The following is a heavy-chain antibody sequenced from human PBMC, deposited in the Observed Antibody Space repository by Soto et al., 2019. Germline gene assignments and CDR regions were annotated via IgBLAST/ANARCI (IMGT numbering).Heavy chain of an antibody. V-gene: IGHV1-2*04. CDR1: GHTFTGYY. J-gene: IGHJ6*02. D-gene: IGHD2-21*01. CDR3: ARAGLTYHYYFYGMDV. CDR2: INPNSGGT. Sequence: ASVKVSCKASGHTFTGYYMHWVRQAPGQGLEWMGWINPNSGGTNYAQKFQGWVTMTRDTSISTAYMELSRLRSDDTAVYYCARAGLTYHYYFYGMDVWGQGTTVTVSS.